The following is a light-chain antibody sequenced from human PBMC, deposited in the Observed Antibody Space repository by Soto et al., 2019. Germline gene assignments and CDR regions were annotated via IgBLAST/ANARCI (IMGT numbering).Light chain of an antibody. V-gene: IGKV1-5*01. CDR3: HQSYSNPPT. CDR1: QSISSR. Sequence: DIQMTQSPSTLSASVGDRVTITCRASQSISSRLAWYQKKPGKAPKLLIYDALNLESGVPSRFSGSGSGTEFTLSIGSLQPDDFATYYCHQSYSNPPTFGQGTRLEIK. J-gene: IGKJ5*01. CDR2: DAL.